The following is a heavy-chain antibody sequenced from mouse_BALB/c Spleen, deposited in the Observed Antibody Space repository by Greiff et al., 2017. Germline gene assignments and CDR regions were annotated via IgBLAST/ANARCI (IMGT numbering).Heavy chain of an antibody. CDR3: ARGDYDYFDY. CDR2: INPSNGRT. Sequence: VQLQQSGAELVKPGASVKLSCKASGYTFTSYWMHWVKQRPGQGLEWIGEINPSNGRTNYNEKFKSKATLTVDKSSSTAYMQLSSLTSEDSAVYYCARGDYDYFDYWGQGTTLTVSS. D-gene: IGHD2-4*01. J-gene: IGHJ2*01. V-gene: IGHV1S81*02. CDR1: GYTFTSYW.